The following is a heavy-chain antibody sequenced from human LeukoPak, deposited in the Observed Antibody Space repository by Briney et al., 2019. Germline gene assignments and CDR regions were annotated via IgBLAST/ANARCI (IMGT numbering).Heavy chain of an antibody. V-gene: IGHV3-7*01. CDR1: GFTFSNYW. J-gene: IGHJ5*01. CDR3: VRDWDHFDFDS. CDR2: INQDGSEK. Sequence: GGSLRLSCAASGFTFSNYWMNWVRQAPGKGLEWVANINQDGSEKYYVDSVKGRFTISRDNAKNTLYLQMKSLRVEDTALYYCVRDWDHFDFDSWGQGTLVTVSS. D-gene: IGHD1-26*01.